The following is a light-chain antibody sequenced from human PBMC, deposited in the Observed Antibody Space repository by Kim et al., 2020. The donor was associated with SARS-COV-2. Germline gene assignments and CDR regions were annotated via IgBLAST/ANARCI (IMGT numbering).Light chain of an antibody. CDR3: QQYSSHSDFT. V-gene: IGKV1-5*03. CDR2: GDS. J-gene: IGKJ2*01. Sequence: AFVGDIVTITCRASQNVDRWLAWYQQKAGKAPTLRIYGDSALETGVPSRFSGSGSGTRFTLTISGLQPDDFATYFCQQYSSHSDFTFGQGSKLEIK. CDR1: QNVDRW.